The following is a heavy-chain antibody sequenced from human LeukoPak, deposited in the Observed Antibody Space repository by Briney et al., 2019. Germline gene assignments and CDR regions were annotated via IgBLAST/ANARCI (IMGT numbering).Heavy chain of an antibody. D-gene: IGHD6-6*01. J-gene: IGHJ4*02. CDR1: GGSFSGYY. Sequence: SETLSLTCAVYGGSFSGYYWSWIRQPPGKGLEWIGEINHSGSTNYNPSLKSRVTISVDTSKNQFSLKLSSVTAADTAVYYCARGPASIYSSSSLFLGYWGQGTLVTVSS. CDR3: ARGPASIYSSSSLFLGY. V-gene: IGHV4-34*01. CDR2: INHSGST.